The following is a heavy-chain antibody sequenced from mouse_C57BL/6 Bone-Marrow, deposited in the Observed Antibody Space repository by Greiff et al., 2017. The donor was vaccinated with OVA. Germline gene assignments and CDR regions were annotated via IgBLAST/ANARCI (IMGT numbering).Heavy chain of an antibody. V-gene: IGHV1-54*01. CDR2: INPGSGGT. CDR1: GYAFTNYL. J-gene: IGHJ2*01. CDR3: ARRPLDYFDY. Sequence: QVQLQQSGAELVRPGTSVQVSCKASGYAFTNYLIEWVKQRPGQGLEWIGVINPGSGGTNYNEKFKGKATLTADKSSSTAYMQLSSLTSEDSAVYFCARRPLDYFDYWGQGTTLTVSS.